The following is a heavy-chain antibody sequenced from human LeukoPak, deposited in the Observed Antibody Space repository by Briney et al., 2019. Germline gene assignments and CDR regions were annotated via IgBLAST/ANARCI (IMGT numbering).Heavy chain of an antibody. V-gene: IGHV4-59*01. CDR1: GGSISSYS. D-gene: IGHD3-22*01. J-gene: IGHJ4*02. CDR2: IYYSGST. CDR3: EKAKFDDSRFDY. Sequence: SETLSLTCTVSGGSISSYSWCWIWPNPERGLEWIVYIYYSGSTNYNPSLKSRVTISVDTSKNQFSLKQSSVTAADAAVYYCEKAKFDDSRFDYWGQGTLVTVSS.